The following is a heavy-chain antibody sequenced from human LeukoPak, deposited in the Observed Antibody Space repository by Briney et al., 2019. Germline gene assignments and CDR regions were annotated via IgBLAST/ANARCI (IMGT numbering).Heavy chain of an antibody. Sequence: GSVKVSCKASGYTFTSYGISWVRQAPGQGLEGMGWISAYNGNTNYAQKLQGGVTMTTDTSTSTAYMELRSLRSDDTAVYYCARTPSTSETAAGSFDYWGQGRLVTVSS. J-gene: IGHJ4*02. CDR2: ISAYNGNT. V-gene: IGHV1-18*01. D-gene: IGHD6-13*01. CDR3: ARTPSTSETAAGSFDY. CDR1: GYTFTSYG.